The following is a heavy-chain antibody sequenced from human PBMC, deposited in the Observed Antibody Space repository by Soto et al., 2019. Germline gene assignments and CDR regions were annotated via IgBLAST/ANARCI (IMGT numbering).Heavy chain of an antibody. CDR2: VWFDGSHT. Sequence: QVQLVESGGGVVQPGRSLRLSCAASGFTFSAYGMHWVRQAPGKGLEWVAVVWFDGSHTFYSDSVKGRFTISRDNSKNTQSLQMNSLGAEDTAVYYCARYSSNSYYFDYWGQGNLVSVSS. D-gene: IGHD6-13*01. CDR3: ARYSSNSYYFDY. CDR1: GFTFSAYG. J-gene: IGHJ4*02. V-gene: IGHV3-33*01.